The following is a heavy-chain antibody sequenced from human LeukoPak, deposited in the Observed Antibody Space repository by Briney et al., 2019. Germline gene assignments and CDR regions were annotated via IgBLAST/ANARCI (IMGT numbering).Heavy chain of an antibody. Sequence: GGSLRLSCAASGFTFSSYSMNWVRQAPGKGREWVSSISSSSSYIYYADSVKGRFTISRDNAKNSLYLQMNSLRAEDTAVYYCARDAYLYDILTGYYKEYGMDVWGQGTTVTVSS. V-gene: IGHV3-21*01. D-gene: IGHD3-9*01. CDR3: ARDAYLYDILTGYYKEYGMDV. J-gene: IGHJ6*02. CDR2: ISSSSSYI. CDR1: GFTFSSYS.